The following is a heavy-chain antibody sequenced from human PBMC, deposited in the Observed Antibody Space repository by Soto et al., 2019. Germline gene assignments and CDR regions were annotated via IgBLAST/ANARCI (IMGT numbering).Heavy chain of an antibody. Sequence: SETLSLTCTVSGGSISSYYWSWIRQPPGKGLEWIGYIYYSGSTNYNPSLKSRVTISVDTSKNQFSLKLSSVTAADTAVYYCARDLFYYGSGSYPSWFDPWGQGTLVTVSS. CDR3: ARDLFYYGSGSYPSWFDP. V-gene: IGHV4-59*01. D-gene: IGHD3-10*01. J-gene: IGHJ5*02. CDR2: IYYSGST. CDR1: GGSISSYY.